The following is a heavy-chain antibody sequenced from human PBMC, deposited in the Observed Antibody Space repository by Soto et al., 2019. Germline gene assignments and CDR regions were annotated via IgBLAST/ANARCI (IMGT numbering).Heavy chain of an antibody. D-gene: IGHD1-26*01. V-gene: IGHV3-15*07. CDR2: IKSTSDGGTT. J-gene: IGHJ4*02. CDR1: GFAFNNAW. CDR3: TTGHSGGYFGRYNLAY. Sequence: GGSLRLSCAASGFAFNNAWMNWVRQAPGKGLEWVGRIKSTSDGGTTDYAAPVKGRFTISRDDSKKTLHLQMNSLKTEDTAVYYCTTGHSGGYFGRYNLAYWGQGTLVTVSS.